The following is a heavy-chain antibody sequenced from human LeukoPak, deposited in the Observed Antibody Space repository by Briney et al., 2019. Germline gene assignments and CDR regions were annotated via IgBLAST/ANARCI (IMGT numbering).Heavy chain of an antibody. V-gene: IGHV3-21*01. CDR3: ARERYSSGWYRSHYFDY. J-gene: IGHJ4*02. CDR2: ISSSSSYI. Sequence: GGSLRLSCAASGFTFSSYSMNWVRQAPGKGLEWVSSISSSSSYIYYADSVKGRFTTSRDNAKNSLYLQMNSLRAEDTAVYYCARERYSSGWYRSHYFDYWGQGTLVTVSS. D-gene: IGHD6-19*01. CDR1: GFTFSSYS.